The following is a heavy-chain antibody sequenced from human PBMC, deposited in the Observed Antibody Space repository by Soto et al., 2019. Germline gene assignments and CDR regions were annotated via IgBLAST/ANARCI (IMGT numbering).Heavy chain of an antibody. Sequence: SGGSLRLSCAVSGFICSSYDMSWVRQAPGKGLEWVSTILVGGSTHYEDSVKGRFTISRDTSKNTVYLQMNSLTAGDTAVYYCAKATATGGGAFEICGQGTMVTVSS. CDR3: AKATATGGGAFEI. J-gene: IGHJ3*02. CDR1: GFICSSYD. V-gene: IGHV3-23*01. CDR2: ILVGGST. D-gene: IGHD2-8*02.